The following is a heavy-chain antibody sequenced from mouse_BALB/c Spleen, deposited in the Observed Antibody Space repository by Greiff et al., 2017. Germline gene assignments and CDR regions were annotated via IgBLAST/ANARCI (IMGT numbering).Heavy chain of an antibody. J-gene: IGHJ3*01. Sequence: VQLQQSGPELVKPGASVKIPCKASGYTFTDYNMDWVKQSHGKSLEWIGDINPNNGGTIYNQKFKGKATLTVDKSSSTAYMELRSLTSEDSAVYYCTRGVDSRAWFAYWGQGTLVTVSA. V-gene: IGHV1-18*01. D-gene: IGHD3-3*01. CDR2: INPNNGGT. CDR3: TRGVDSRAWFAY. CDR1: GYTFTDYN.